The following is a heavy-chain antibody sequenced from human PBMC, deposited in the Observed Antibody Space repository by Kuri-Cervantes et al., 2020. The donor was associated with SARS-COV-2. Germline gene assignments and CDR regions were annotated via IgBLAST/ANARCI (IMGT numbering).Heavy chain of an antibody. D-gene: IGHD6-13*01. Sequence: GGSLRLSCSASGFTFSSYAMHWVRQASGKGLEYVSAISSNGGSTYYADSVKGRFTISRDNSKNTLYLQMNSLRAEDTAVYYCAQDVSSSWPGSNYYGMDVWGQGTTVTVSS. CDR1: GFTFSSYA. J-gene: IGHJ6*02. V-gene: IGHV3-64D*06. CDR2: ISSNGGST. CDR3: AQDVSSSWPGSNYYGMDV.